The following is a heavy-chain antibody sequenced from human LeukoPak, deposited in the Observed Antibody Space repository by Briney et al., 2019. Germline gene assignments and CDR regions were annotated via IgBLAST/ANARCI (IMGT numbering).Heavy chain of an antibody. CDR2: IYYSGST. V-gene: IGHV4-39*07. J-gene: IGHJ5*02. CDR3: ARRLHMVRGAFDP. Sequence: PSETLSLTCTVTGDSISSRYYFWGWIRQPPGKGLEWIGSIYYSGSTKYSPSLKSRVTISADTSKNQFSLRLTSVTAADTAVYYCARRLHMVRGAFDPWGQGTLVTVSS. D-gene: IGHD3-10*01. CDR1: GDSISSRYYF.